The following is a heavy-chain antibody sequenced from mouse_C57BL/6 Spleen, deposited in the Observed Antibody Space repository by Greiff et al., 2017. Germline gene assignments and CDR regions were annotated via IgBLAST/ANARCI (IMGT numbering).Heavy chain of an antibody. V-gene: IGHV5-9-1*02. Sequence: EVKVVESGEGLLKPGGSLKLSCAASGFTFSSYAMSWVRQTPEKRLEWVAYISSGGDYIYYADTVKGRFTISRDNARNTLYLQMSSLKSEDTAMYYCTRDRTGTSYFDYWGQGTTLTVSS. J-gene: IGHJ2*01. CDR2: ISSGGDYI. CDR1: GFTFSSYA. CDR3: TRDRTGTSYFDY. D-gene: IGHD4-1*01.